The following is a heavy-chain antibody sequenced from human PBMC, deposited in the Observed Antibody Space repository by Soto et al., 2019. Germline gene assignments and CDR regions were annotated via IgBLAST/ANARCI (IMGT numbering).Heavy chain of an antibody. CDR2: INPNSGGT. J-gene: IGHJ5*02. CDR3: ARDPIAVAGGWFDP. CDR1: GYTFTGYY. V-gene: IGHV1-2*02. D-gene: IGHD6-19*01. Sequence: ASVKVSCKASGYTFTGYYMHWVRQAPGQGLEWMGWINPNSGGTNYAQKFQGRVTMTRDTSISTAYMELSRLRSDDTAVYYCARDPIAVAGGWFDPWGQGTLVTVSS.